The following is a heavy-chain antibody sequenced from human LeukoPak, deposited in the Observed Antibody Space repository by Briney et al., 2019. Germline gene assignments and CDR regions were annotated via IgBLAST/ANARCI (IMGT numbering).Heavy chain of an antibody. Sequence: PGGSLRLSCAASGFTFSSYSMNWARQAPGKGLEWVSSISSSSSYIYYADSVKGRFTISRDNAKNSLYLQMNSLRAEDTAVYYCARGGEDYYDSSGYLDYWGQGTLVTVSS. J-gene: IGHJ4*02. CDR1: GFTFSSYS. D-gene: IGHD3-22*01. V-gene: IGHV3-21*01. CDR2: ISSSSSYI. CDR3: ARGGEDYYDSSGYLDY.